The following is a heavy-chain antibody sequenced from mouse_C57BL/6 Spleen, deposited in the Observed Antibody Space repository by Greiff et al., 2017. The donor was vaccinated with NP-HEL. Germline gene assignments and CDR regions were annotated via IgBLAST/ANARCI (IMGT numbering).Heavy chain of an antibody. J-gene: IGHJ4*01. Sequence: QVQLKESGPGLVQPSQSLSITCTVSGFSLTSYGVHWVRQSPGKGLEWLGVIWRGGSTDYNAAFMSRLSITKDNSKSQVFFKMNSLQADDTAIYYCAKNRELTTVVADYAMDYWGQGTSVTGSS. CDR3: AKNRELTTVVADYAMDY. V-gene: IGHV2-5*01. CDR2: IWRGGST. CDR1: GFSLTSYG. D-gene: IGHD1-1*01.